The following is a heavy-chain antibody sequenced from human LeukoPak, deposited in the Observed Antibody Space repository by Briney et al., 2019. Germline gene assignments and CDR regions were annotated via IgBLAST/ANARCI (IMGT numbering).Heavy chain of an antibody. CDR3: ARSLDF. CDR2: TKQDGREK. J-gene: IGHJ4*02. Sequence: GGSLRLSCEVSGFTLSNYWLDWVRQAPGKGLEWVANTKQDGREKYCVDSLKGRFTIPRDNAKNSVYLQMNSLRVEDTAVYYCARSLDFWGQGTLVTVSS. V-gene: IGHV3-7*01. CDR1: GFTLSNYW.